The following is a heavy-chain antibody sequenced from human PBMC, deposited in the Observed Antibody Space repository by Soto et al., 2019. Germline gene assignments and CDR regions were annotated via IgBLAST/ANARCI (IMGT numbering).Heavy chain of an antibody. J-gene: IGHJ4*02. Sequence: QITLKESGPTLVKPTQTLTLTCTYSGFSLRTTGVGVGWIRQPPGKALEWLGIIYWNDDKRYSPSLKSRFTLTSDISKSQVVLTMTNMDPVDTATYYCAHTWGLPFDYWGQGTLDIVSS. V-gene: IGHV2-5*01. CDR3: AHTWGLPFDY. CDR1: GFSLRTTGVG. D-gene: IGHD3-16*01. CDR2: IYWNDDK.